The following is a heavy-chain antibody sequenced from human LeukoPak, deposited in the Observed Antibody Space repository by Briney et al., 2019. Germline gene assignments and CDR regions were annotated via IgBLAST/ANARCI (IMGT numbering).Heavy chain of an antibody. D-gene: IGHD6-6*01. Sequence: GRSLRLSCAASGFTFSSYAMHWVRQAPGKGLEWVAVISCDGSNKYYADSVKGRFTISRDNSKNTLYLQMNSLRAEDTAVYYCARGKYIVSWGQGTLVTVSS. J-gene: IGHJ4*02. CDR3: ARGKYIVS. CDR2: ISCDGSNK. CDR1: GFTFSSYA. V-gene: IGHV3-30-3*01.